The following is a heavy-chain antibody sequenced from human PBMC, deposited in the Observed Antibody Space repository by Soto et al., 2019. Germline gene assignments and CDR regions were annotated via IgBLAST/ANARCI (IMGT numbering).Heavy chain of an antibody. Sequence: SETLSLTCTVSGGSISGYYWNWIWQPPGKGLEWIGYIYHTGSTNYNPSLKSRVTISGDTSKNQFSLKLSSVTAADTAVYYCARGYCSGSSCYSRFYDYWGQGTLVTVSS. CDR3: ARGYCSGSSCYSRFYDY. V-gene: IGHV4-59*01. D-gene: IGHD2-15*01. CDR1: GGSISGYY. J-gene: IGHJ4*02. CDR2: IYHTGST.